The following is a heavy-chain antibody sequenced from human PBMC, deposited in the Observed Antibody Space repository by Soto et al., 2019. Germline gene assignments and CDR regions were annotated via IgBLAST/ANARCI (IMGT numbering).Heavy chain of an antibody. J-gene: IGHJ4*02. CDR3: AREPKTYGGQHWAFNYLDS. CDR2: ISYDGTNK. Sequence: QVQLVESGGGVVQPGRSLRLSCAASGFSFSISPMHWVRQAPGKWPEWVALISYDGTNKFYADSVKGRFTLSRDNSKSTLYLQVDSLRPEDAAVYYCAREPKTYGGQHWAFNYLDSWGQGTLVTVSS. CDR1: GFSFSISP. V-gene: IGHV3-30-3*01. D-gene: IGHD4-17*01.